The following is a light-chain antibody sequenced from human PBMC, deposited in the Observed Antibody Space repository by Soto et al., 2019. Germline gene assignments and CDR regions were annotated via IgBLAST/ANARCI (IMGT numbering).Light chain of an antibody. CDR1: QSIGSW. V-gene: IGKV1-5*01. CDR3: QQYNSYST. Sequence: IQMTQSPSTLSASVGDRVTITCRASQSIGSWLAWYQQEPGKAPKLLIYDASSLESGVPSRFSGSESGTEFTLTISSLQPDDFATYYCQQYNSYSTFGQGTKVEIK. CDR2: DAS. J-gene: IGKJ1*01.